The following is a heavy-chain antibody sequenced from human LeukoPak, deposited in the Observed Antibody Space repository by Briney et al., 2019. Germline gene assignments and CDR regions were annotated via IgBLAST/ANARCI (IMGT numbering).Heavy chain of an antibody. CDR2: INHSGST. Sequence: SETLSLTCAVHGGSFSGYYWSWIRQPPGKGLEWIGEINHSGSTNYNPSLKSRVTISVDTSKNQYSLKLSSVTAADTAVYYCARAGYYGSGSYYKLGYYYYMDVWGKGTTVTISS. CDR1: GGSFSGYY. J-gene: IGHJ6*03. D-gene: IGHD3-10*01. CDR3: ARAGYYGSGSYYKLGYYYYMDV. V-gene: IGHV4-34*01.